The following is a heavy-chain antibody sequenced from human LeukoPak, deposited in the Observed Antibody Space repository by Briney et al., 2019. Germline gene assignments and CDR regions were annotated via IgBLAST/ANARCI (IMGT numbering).Heavy chain of an antibody. CDR3: ARGPPPDFDY. J-gene: IGHJ4*02. CDR1: GGSISSYY. CDR2: IYYSGST. V-gene: IGHV4-59*12. Sequence: PSETLSLTCTVSGGSISSYYWSWIRQPPGKGLEWIGYIYYSGSTDYNPSLKSRLTLSVDTSKNQFSLKLSSVTAADTAVYYRARGPPPDFDYWGRGTLVTVSS.